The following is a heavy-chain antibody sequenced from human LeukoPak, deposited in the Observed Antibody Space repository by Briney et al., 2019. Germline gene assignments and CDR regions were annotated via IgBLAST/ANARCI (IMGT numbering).Heavy chain of an antibody. Sequence: ASVKVSCKASGYTFTGYYMHWVRQAPGQGLEWMGWINPNSGGTNYAQKFQGRVTMTRDTSISAAYMELSRLRSDDTAVYYCASPSGSSSTFDYWGQGTLVTVSS. CDR2: INPNSGGT. CDR3: ASPSGSSSTFDY. J-gene: IGHJ4*02. V-gene: IGHV1-2*02. CDR1: GYTFTGYY. D-gene: IGHD1-26*01.